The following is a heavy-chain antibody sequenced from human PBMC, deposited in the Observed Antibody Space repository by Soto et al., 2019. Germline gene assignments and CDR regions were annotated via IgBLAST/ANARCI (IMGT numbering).Heavy chain of an antibody. CDR3: ARDLGSGTMVREYYYYYYGMDV. D-gene: IGHD3-10*01. Sequence: ASVKVSCKASGYTFTGYYMHWVRQAPGQGLEGMGWINPNSGGTNYAQKFQGRGTMARDTSISTAYMELSRLRSDDTAVYYCARDLGSGTMVREYYYYYYGMDVWGQGTTVTVSS. CDR2: INPNSGGT. CDR1: GYTFTGYY. V-gene: IGHV1-2*02. J-gene: IGHJ6*02.